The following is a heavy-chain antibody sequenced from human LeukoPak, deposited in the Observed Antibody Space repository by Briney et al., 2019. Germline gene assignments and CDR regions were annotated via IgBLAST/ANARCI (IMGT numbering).Heavy chain of an antibody. D-gene: IGHD6-19*01. CDR3: LCGWSFDY. V-gene: IGHV3-23*01. CDR1: GFTFSSYA. CDR2: INDRGDTI. J-gene: IGHJ4*02. Sequence: GGSLRLSCAGSGFTFSSYAMSWVRQAPGEGLEWVSTINDRGDTIYNADSVKGRFTISRDSSKNTLFLQMSSLRAEDTTVYYCLCGWSFDYWGQGTLVTVSS.